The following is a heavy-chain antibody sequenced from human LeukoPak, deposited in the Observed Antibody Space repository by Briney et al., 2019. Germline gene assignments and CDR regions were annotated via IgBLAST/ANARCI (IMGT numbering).Heavy chain of an antibody. V-gene: IGHV3-21*01. Sequence: GGSLRLSCAASGFTFSSYSRNWVRQAPGKGLEWVSSISSSSSYIYYADSVKGRFTISRDNAKNSLYLQMNSLRAEDTAVYYCARAPRSPGHYFDYWGQGTLVTVSS. CDR1: GFTFSSYS. CDR2: ISSSSSYI. CDR3: ARAPRSPGHYFDY. J-gene: IGHJ4*02.